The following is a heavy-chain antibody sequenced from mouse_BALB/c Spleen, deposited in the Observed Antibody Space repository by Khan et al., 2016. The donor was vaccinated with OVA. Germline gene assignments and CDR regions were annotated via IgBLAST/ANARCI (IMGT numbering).Heavy chain of an antibody. CDR3: ARQNYYGYALDY. Sequence: EVQLQESGPGLVKPSQSLSLTCTVTGYSITSNYAWSWIRQFPGNKLEWMGYISYSGSTNYNPSLKSRISVTRDTSENQFFLQLHSVTTEDTVTYYCARQNYYGYALDYLGQGTSVTVSS. D-gene: IGHD1-1*01. J-gene: IGHJ4*01. V-gene: IGHV3-2*02. CDR2: ISYSGST. CDR1: GYSITSNYA.